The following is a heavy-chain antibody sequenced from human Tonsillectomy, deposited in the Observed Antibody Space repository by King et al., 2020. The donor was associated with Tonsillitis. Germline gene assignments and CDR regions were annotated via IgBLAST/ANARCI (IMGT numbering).Heavy chain of an antibody. Sequence: VQLVESGGGLVQPGGSLRLSCAASGFTFSTSAMSWVRQAPGKGLEWVSAISGSGDSSYYADSCKGRFTISRDISKNTLYLQMNSLRADDTAVYYCARNGYFYHSSGFYYIDYFDSWGQGTLLTVSS. J-gene: IGHJ4*02. D-gene: IGHD3-22*01. CDR1: GFTFSTSA. V-gene: IGHV3-23*04. CDR3: ARNGYFYHSSGFYYIDYFDS. CDR2: ISGSGDSS.